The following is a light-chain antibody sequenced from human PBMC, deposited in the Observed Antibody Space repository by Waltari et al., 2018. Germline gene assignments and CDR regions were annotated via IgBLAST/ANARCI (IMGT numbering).Light chain of an antibody. J-gene: IGKJ4*01. V-gene: IGKV3-15*01. CDR2: GAS. CDR1: QSVSSN. Sequence: EIVMTQSPATLSVSPGERATLSCRASQSVSSNLAWDQQKPGQAPRLLIYGASTGATGIPARFSGSGSGTEFTLTISSLQSEDFAVYYGQQYNNWPPLTSGGGTKVEIK. CDR3: QQYNNWPPLT.